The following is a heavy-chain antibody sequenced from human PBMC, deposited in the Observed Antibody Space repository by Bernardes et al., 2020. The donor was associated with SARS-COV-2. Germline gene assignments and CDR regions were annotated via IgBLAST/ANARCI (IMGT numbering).Heavy chain of an antibody. V-gene: IGHV3-23*01. CDR1: GFTFRGYA. D-gene: IGHD1-1*01. Sequence: GGSLRLSCVGSGFTFRGYAMDWVRQAPGKGLEWVSHISGRGNHKYYTDSVKGRFTVSRDDSKNTLYLEMNNLRSDDTAVYYCAKDRTPDGIWTVDYWGQGTRVTVSS. CDR3: AKDRTPDGIWTVDY. J-gene: IGHJ4*02. CDR2: ISGRGNHK.